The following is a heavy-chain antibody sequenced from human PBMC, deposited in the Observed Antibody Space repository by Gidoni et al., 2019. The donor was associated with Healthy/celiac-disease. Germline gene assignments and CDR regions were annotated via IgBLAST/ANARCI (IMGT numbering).Heavy chain of an antibody. D-gene: IGHD5-12*01. CDR2: IYTSGST. CDR3: ARDPSLDGYNYFAY. Sequence: QVQLQESGPGLVKPSQTLSLTCTVSGGSISSGSYYCSLIRQPAGKGLEWIGRIYTSGSTNYNPSLKSRVTMSVVTSKNQFSLKLSSVTAADTAVYYCARDPSLDGYNYFAYWGQGTLVTVSS. J-gene: IGHJ4*02. CDR1: GGSISSGSYY. V-gene: IGHV4-61*02.